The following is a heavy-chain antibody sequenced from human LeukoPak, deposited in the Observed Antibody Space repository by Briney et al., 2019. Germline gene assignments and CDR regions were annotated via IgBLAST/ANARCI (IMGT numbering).Heavy chain of an antibody. J-gene: IGHJ5*02. D-gene: IGHD2-2*01. Sequence: GASVKVSCKASGYTFTSYGISWVRQAPGQGLEWMGWISAYNGNTNYAQKLQGRVTMTTGTSTSTAYMELRSLRSDDTAVYYCARNPYCSSTSCYDWFDPWGQGTLVTVSS. CDR1: GYTFTSYG. V-gene: IGHV1-18*01. CDR2: ISAYNGNT. CDR3: ARNPYCSSTSCYDWFDP.